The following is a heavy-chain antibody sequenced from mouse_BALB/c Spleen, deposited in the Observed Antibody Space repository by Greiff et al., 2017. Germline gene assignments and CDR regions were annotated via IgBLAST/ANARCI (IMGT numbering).Heavy chain of an antibody. CDR3: ALLLRLAY. Sequence: VQLQQSGAELVKPGASVKLSCTASGFNIKDTYMHWVKQRPEQGLEWIGRIDPANGNTKYDPKFQGKATITADTSSNTAYLQLSSLTSEDTAVYYCALLLRLAYWGQGTLVTVSA. CDR1: GFNIKDTY. J-gene: IGHJ3*01. D-gene: IGHD1-1*01. CDR2: IDPANGNT. V-gene: IGHV14-3*02.